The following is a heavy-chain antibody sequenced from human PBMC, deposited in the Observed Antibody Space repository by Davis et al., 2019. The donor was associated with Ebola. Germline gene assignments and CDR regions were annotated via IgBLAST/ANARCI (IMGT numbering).Heavy chain of an antibody. Sequence: HTGGSLRLSCAASGFTFTKYWMHWVRQAPGKGLVWVSRINSEGSSTNYADSVKGRFTISRDNSKNTLYLQMNSLRAEDTAVYYCARSERYCSGGSCYHYGMDVWGKGTTVTVSS. V-gene: IGHV3-74*01. CDR3: ARSERYCSGGSCYHYGMDV. CDR1: GFTFTKYW. D-gene: IGHD2-15*01. CDR2: INSEGSST. J-gene: IGHJ6*04.